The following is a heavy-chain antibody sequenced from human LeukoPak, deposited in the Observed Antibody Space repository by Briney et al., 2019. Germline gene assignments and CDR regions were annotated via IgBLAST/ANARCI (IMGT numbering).Heavy chain of an antibody. CDR1: GGSISSSSFY. CDR3: ARLTRVPGRAFDI. Sequence: ASETLSLTCTVSGGSISSSSFYWGWIRQPPGKGLEWIGNIHYSGSTNYNPSLRSRITISVDTSKNQFSLKLSSVTAADTAVYYCARLTRVPGRAFDIWGQGTMVTVSS. J-gene: IGHJ3*02. D-gene: IGHD7-27*01. CDR2: IHYSGST. V-gene: IGHV4-39*01.